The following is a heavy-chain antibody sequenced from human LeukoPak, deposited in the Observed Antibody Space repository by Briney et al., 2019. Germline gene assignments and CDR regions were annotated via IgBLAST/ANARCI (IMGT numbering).Heavy chain of an antibody. CDR3: ARGGYSYGYDDDFDY. D-gene: IGHD5-18*01. J-gene: IGHJ4*02. CDR1: GGSISTYY. Sequence: SETLSLTCTVSGGSISTYYWSWLRQPPGKGLEWLGYIYNSGSTNYNPSLKSRVTISVDTSKNKFSLKLSSVTAADTAVYYCARGGYSYGYDDDFDYWGQGTLVTVSS. V-gene: IGHV4-59*01. CDR2: IYNSGST.